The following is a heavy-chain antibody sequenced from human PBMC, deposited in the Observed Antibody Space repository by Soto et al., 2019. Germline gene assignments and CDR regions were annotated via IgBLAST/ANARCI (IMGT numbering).Heavy chain of an antibody. CDR3: ATERWQQSCFDL. V-gene: IGHV4-59*01. CDR1: GGSLSTYY. Sequence: KTSETLSLTCTVSGGSLSTYYWSWVRQPPGKGPEWIGYVYYSGSTHYNPSLESRVTISLDTTKNQFSLKLTSVTAADTAVYYCATERWQQSCFDLWGQGALVTVSS. J-gene: IGHJ4*02. CDR2: VYYSGST.